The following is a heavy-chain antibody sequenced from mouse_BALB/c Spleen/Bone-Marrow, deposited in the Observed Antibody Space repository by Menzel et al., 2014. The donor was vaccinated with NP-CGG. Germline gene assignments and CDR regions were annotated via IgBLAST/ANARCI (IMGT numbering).Heavy chain of an antibody. CDR1: GFDFSRYW. Sequence: EVQLVESGGGLVQPGGSLKLSCAASGFDFSRYWMSWVRQAPGKGLEWIGEINPDSRTINYSPSLKDKFIISRDNAKNTLYLRLNKVRSEDTALYYCARPDYYGYLNYWGQGTTLTGSS. CDR3: ARPDYYGYLNY. J-gene: IGHJ2*01. D-gene: IGHD1-1*01. CDR2: INPDSRTI. V-gene: IGHV4-1*02.